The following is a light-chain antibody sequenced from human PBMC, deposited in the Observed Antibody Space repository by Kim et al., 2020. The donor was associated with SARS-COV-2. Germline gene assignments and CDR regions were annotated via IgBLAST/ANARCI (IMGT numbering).Light chain of an antibody. Sequence: EIVLTQSPGTLSLSPGERATLSCRASQSVSSSDLAWYQQKPGQAPRLLIYGASSRATGIPDRFSGSGSGTDFTLTISRLEPEDFAVYYCQQYGSSPRFTFGGGTKVDIK. J-gene: IGKJ4*01. V-gene: IGKV3-20*01. CDR1: QSVSSSD. CDR2: GAS. CDR3: QQYGSSPRFT.